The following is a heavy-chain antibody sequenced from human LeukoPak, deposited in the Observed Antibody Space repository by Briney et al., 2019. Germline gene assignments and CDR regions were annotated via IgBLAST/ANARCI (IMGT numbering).Heavy chain of an antibody. D-gene: IGHD5-18*01. CDR3: ARGEGYSYGYGWRRGIDY. V-gene: IGHV1-2*02. Sequence: ASVKVSCKASGYTFTGYYMHWVRQAPGQGLEWMGWINPNSGGTNYAQKLQGRVTMTTDTSTSTAYMELRSLRSDDTAVYYCARGEGYSYGYGWRRGIDYWGQGTLVTVSS. CDR2: INPNSGGT. J-gene: IGHJ4*02. CDR1: GYTFTGYY.